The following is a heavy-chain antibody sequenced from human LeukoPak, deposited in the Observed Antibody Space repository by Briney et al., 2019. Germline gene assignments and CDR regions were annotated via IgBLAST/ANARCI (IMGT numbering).Heavy chain of an antibody. V-gene: IGHV4-34*01. J-gene: IGHJ4*02. CDR2: INHSGHT. CDR3: ARGGGHHSRGGRPYYYDSSGYSYTFDY. Sequence: SETLSLTCAVPGGYFSGYYWSWLQQPTGKEKDWIGEINHSGHTNHNPSLQSRVTISVDTSKIQFSLKLSSVTAADTAVYYCARGGGHHSRGGRPYYYDSSGYSYTFDYWGQGTLVTVSS. CDR1: GGYFSGYY. D-gene: IGHD3-22*01.